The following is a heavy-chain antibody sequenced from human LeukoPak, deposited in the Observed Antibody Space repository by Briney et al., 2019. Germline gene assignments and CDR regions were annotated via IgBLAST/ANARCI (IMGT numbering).Heavy chain of an antibody. CDR2: IYITGST. J-gene: IGHJ3*02. CDR3: VRDWEGFNFDI. V-gene: IGHV4-4*07. Sequence: PSETLSLTCTVSGGSISSYYWSWFRQPAGKGLEWIGRIYITGSTNYNPSLKSRVTISVDTSKNQFSLKLRSVTAADTAVYYCVRDWEGFNFDIWGQGTMVTVSS. D-gene: IGHD1-26*01. CDR1: GGSISSYY.